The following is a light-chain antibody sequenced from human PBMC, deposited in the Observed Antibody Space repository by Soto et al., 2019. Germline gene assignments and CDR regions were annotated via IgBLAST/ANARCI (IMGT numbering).Light chain of an antibody. Sequence: QSALTQPASLSGSPGQSITISCTGTSSDVGGYNYVSWYQQQPGKAPKLMIYDVSNRPSGVSNRFSGSKSGNTASLTISGLQSEDEADYYCSSYTSSSTLVVFGGGTKVTVL. CDR1: SSDVGGYNY. V-gene: IGLV2-14*01. J-gene: IGLJ2*01. CDR2: DVS. CDR3: SSYTSSSTLVV.